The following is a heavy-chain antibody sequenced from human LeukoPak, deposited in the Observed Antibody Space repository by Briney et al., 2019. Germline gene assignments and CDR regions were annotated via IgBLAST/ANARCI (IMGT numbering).Heavy chain of an antibody. D-gene: IGHD3-10*01. CDR2: IRYDGSNK. CDR3: AKDLWDYYGSGSTFDY. CDR1: GFTFSSYG. V-gene: IGHV3-30*02. J-gene: IGHJ4*02. Sequence: GGSLRLSCAASGFTFSSYGMPWVRQAPGKGLEWVAFIRYDGSNKYYADSVKGRFTISRDNSKNTLYLQMNSLRAEDTAVYYCAKDLWDYYGSGSTFDYWGQGTLVTVSS.